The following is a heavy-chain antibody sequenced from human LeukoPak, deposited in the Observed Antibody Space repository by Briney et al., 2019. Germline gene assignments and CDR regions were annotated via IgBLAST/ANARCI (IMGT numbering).Heavy chain of an antibody. CDR3: AKGVGYCSKTSCLNYLDC. CDR1: GFTVSSNY. D-gene: IGHD2-2*01. J-gene: IGHJ4*02. CDR2: IYSGGST. Sequence: GGSLRLSCAASGFTVSSNYMSWVRQAPGKGLEWVSVIYSGGSTYYAASVKGRFTISRNNSKNTLYLQMNSLRAEDTAIYYCAKGVGYCSKTSCLNYLDCWGQGSLVTVSS. V-gene: IGHV3-53*01.